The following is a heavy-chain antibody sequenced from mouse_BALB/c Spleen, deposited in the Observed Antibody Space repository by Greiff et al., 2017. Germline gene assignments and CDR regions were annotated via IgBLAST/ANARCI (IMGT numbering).Heavy chain of an antibody. Sequence: EVKVVESGGGLVQPGGSRKLSCAASGFTFSSFGMHWVRQAPEKGLEWVAYISSGSSTIYYADTVKGRFTISRDNPKNTLFLQMTSLRSEDTAMYYCARRWDYYFDYWGQGTTLTVSS. CDR1: GFTFSSFG. D-gene: IGHD4-1*01. CDR2: ISSGSSTI. V-gene: IGHV5-17*02. J-gene: IGHJ2*01. CDR3: ARRWDYYFDY.